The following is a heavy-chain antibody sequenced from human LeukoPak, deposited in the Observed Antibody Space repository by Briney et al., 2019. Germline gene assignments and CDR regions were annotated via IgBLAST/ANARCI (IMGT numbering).Heavy chain of an antibody. CDR1: GGSFSGYY. D-gene: IGHD3-9*01. Sequence: SETLSLTCAVYGGSFSGYYWSWIRQPPGKGLEWIGEINHSGSTNYNPSLKSRVTKSVDTSKNQFSLKLSSVTAADTAVYYCARAPYYDILTGYYNSYYFDYWGQGTLVTVSS. V-gene: IGHV4-34*09. J-gene: IGHJ4*02. CDR2: INHSGST. CDR3: ARAPYYDILTGYYNSYYFDY.